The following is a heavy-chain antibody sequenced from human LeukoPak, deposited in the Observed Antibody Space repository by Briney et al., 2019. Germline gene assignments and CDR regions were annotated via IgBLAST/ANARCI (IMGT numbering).Heavy chain of an antibody. Sequence: PGGSLRLSCAASGFTFSSYGMHWVRQAPGKGLEWVAVISYDGSNKYYADSVKGRFTISRDNSKNTLYLQMNSLRAEDTAVYYCAKDWPRGGSNDAFDIWGQGTMVTVSS. J-gene: IGHJ3*02. CDR1: GFTFSSYG. CDR3: AKDWPRGGSNDAFDI. CDR2: ISYDGSNK. V-gene: IGHV3-30*18. D-gene: IGHD2-15*01.